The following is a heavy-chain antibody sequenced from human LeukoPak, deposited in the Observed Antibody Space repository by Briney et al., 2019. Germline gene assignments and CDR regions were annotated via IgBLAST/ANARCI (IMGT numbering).Heavy chain of an antibody. J-gene: IGHJ4*02. CDR3: AREISDYDILTGYYKSRYLDY. CDR1: GGTFSSYA. CDR2: IIPIFGTA. V-gene: IGHV1-69*06. Sequence: ASVKVSCKASGGTFSSYAISWVRQAPGQGLEWMGGIIPIFGTANYAQKFQGRITITADKSTSTAYMELSSLRSEDTAVYYCAREISDYDILTGYYKSRYLDYWGQGTLVTVSS. D-gene: IGHD3-9*01.